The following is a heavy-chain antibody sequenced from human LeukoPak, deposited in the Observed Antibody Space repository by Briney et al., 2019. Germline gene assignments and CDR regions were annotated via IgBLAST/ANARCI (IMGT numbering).Heavy chain of an antibody. CDR2: ITSDSRTI. V-gene: IGHV3-48*03. CDR3: ARNYYYYMDV. J-gene: IGHJ6*03. CDR1: GFTFSNYE. Sequence: PGGSLRLSSAASGFTFSNYETRWVRQAPGEGLAWVSSITSDSRTIYYADSVKGRFTISRDNAKNSLYLQMNSLRAEDTAVYSCARNYYYYMDVWGKGTTVIVSS.